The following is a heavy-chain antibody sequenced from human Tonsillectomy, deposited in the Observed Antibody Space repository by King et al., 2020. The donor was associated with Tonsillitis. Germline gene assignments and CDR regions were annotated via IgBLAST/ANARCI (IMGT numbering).Heavy chain of an antibody. V-gene: IGHV4-31*03. Sequence: QLQESGPGLVKPSQTLSLTCTVSGGSISSGFYYWSWIRQHPGKGLEWIGYIYSSGSTYYNPSLKSRITISVDTSKNQFSLKVSSVTAADTAVYHCARVHQAFHPVIDYWGQGTLVTVSS. CDR3: ARVHQAFHPVIDY. CDR2: IYSSGST. CDR1: GGSISSGFYY. J-gene: IGHJ4*02.